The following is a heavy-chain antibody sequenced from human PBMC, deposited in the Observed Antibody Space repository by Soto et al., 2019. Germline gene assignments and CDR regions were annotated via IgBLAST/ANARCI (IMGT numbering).Heavy chain of an antibody. CDR1: GGTFSSYA. J-gene: IGHJ3*02. CDR2: IIPIFGTA. CDR3: ARDPITYYYDSSAPGAFDI. D-gene: IGHD3-22*01. V-gene: IGHV1-69*13. Sequence: SVKVSCKASGGTFSSYAISWVRQAPGQGLEWMGGIIPIFGTANYAQKFQGRVTITADESTSTAYMELSSLRSEDTAVYYCARDPITYYYDSSAPGAFDIWGQGTMVTVSS.